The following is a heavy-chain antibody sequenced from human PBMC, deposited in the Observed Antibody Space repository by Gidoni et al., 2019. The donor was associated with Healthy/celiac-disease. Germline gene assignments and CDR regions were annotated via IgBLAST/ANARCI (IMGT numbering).Heavy chain of an antibody. J-gene: IGHJ3*02. D-gene: IGHD1-26*01. V-gene: IGHV3-11*06. CDR2: ISSSSSYT. CDR3: ARVSGVGATTVSAFDI. Sequence: QVQLVESGGGLVKPGGSLRLSCAASGFTFSAYYMSWIRQAPGKGLAWVSYISSSSSYTNYADSVKGRFTISRDNAKNSLYLQMNSLRAEDTAVYYCARVSGVGATTVSAFDIWGQGTMVTVSS. CDR1: GFTFSAYY.